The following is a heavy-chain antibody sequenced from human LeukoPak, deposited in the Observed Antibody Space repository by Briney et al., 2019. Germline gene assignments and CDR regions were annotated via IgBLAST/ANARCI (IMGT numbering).Heavy chain of an antibody. CDR1: GGSISSYY. J-gene: IGHJ4*02. V-gene: IGHV4-4*07. Sequence: SETLSLTCTVSGGSISSYYWSWIRQPAGKGLEWIGRIYTSGSTNYNPSLKSRVTMSVDTSKNQFSLKLSSVTAADTAVYYCARDNTAVVPAALDYFDYWGQGTLVTVPS. D-gene: IGHD2-2*01. CDR3: ARDNTAVVPAALDYFDY. CDR2: IYTSGST.